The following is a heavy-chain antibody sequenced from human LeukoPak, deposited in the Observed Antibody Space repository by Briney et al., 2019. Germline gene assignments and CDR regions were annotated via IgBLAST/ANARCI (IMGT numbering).Heavy chain of an antibody. CDR1: GSSISSSSYY. V-gene: IGHV4-39*01. CDR2: IYYSGST. CDR3: ARQRTVHSPLDY. D-gene: IGHD2-15*01. Sequence: SETLSLTCTVSGSSISSSSYYWGWIRQPPGKGLEWIGSIYYSGSTYYNPSLKSRVTISVDTSKNQFSLKLSSVTAADTAVYYCARQRTVHSPLDYWGQGTLVTVSS. J-gene: IGHJ4*02.